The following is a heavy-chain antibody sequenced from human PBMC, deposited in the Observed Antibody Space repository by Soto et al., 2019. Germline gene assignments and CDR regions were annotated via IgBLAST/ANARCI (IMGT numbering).Heavy chain of an antibody. CDR2: SSGSGYST. Sequence: EVQVLESGGDLIQPGGSLRLACAASGFIFSDYSMSWVRQAPGKGLAWVSGSSGSGYSTYYADSVRGRFTITRDNSKNTLYLQMNSLRAEDTAVYYCATSYGNEWQDYYFDYWGQGTLVTVSS. J-gene: IGHJ4*02. CDR1: GFIFSDYS. V-gene: IGHV3-23*01. D-gene: IGHD2-8*01. CDR3: ATSYGNEWQDYYFDY.